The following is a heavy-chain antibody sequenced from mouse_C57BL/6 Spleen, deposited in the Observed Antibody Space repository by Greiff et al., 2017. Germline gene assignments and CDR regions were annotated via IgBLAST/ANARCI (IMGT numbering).Heavy chain of an antibody. Sequence: VQLQQSGAELVRPGTSVKVSCKASGYAFTNYLIEWVKQRPGQGLEWIGVINPGSGGTNYNEKFKGKATLTADKSSSTAYMQLSSLTSEDSAVYFCARGDYYYGSSPYAMDYWGQGTSVTVSS. J-gene: IGHJ4*01. CDR1: GYAFTNYL. CDR3: ARGDYYYGSSPYAMDY. D-gene: IGHD1-1*01. V-gene: IGHV1-54*01. CDR2: INPGSGGT.